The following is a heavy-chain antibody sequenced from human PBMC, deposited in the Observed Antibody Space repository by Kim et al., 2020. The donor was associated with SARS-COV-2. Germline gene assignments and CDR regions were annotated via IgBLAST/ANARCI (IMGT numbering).Heavy chain of an antibody. Sequence: SVKGRCAISRDNSKNTLYLQMISLGAEDTAVYYCAEAAGSCYGASYFDYWGQGTLVTVSS. CDR3: AEAAGSCYGASYFDY. V-gene: IGHV3-23*01. D-gene: IGHD3-22*01. J-gene: IGHJ4*02.